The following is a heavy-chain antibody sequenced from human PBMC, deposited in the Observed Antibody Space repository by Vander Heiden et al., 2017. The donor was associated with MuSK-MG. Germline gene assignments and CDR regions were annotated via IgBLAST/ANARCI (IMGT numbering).Heavy chain of an antibody. Sequence: EAQLVESGGGLIQPGMSLRLSCAASGFTFDDYAMHWVRQAPGKGLEWVSGISWNTGTTAYADSVKGRFTISRDNAKNSRYLQMNRLRDEDTAFYYCAKDIGEYCTTTTCSNYMDVWGKGTTVTVSS. CDR2: ISWNTGTT. CDR1: GFTFDDYA. V-gene: IGHV3-9*01. J-gene: IGHJ6*03. D-gene: IGHD2-2*01. CDR3: AKDIGEYCTTTTCSNYMDV.